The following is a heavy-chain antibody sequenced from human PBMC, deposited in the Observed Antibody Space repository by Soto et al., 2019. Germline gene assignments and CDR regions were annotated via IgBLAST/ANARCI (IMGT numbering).Heavy chain of an antibody. D-gene: IGHD1-1*01. CDR1: GYTFTSYY. V-gene: IGHV1-46*01. Sequence: ASVKVSCKASGYTFTSYYMHWVRQAPGQGLEWMGIINPSGGSTSYAQKFQGRVTMTRDTSTSTVYRELSSLRSEDTAVYYCARDMALEPDLPDAFDIWGQGTMVTVAS. CDR3: ARDMALEPDLPDAFDI. J-gene: IGHJ3*02. CDR2: INPSGGST.